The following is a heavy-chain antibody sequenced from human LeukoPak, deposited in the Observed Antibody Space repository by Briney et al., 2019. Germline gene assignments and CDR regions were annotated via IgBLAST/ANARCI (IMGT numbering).Heavy chain of an antibody. D-gene: IGHD3-16*01. CDR3: ARFGVDYDMDV. CDR2: IHYSGRP. J-gene: IGHJ6*02. V-gene: IGHV4-59*11. Sequence: PSETLSLTCTVSGGSISGHYWTWTRQPPGKGLEWIGQIHYSGRPDYNPSLKSRVTISVDTSKNQLSLKVTSVTGADTAVYYCARFGVDYDMDVWGQGTTVTVSS. CDR1: GGSISGHY.